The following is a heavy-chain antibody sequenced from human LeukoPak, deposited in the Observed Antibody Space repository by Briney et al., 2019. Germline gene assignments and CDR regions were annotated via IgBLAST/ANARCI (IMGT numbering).Heavy chain of an antibody. Sequence: GGSLRLSCAASGFTFSSYSMNWVRQAPGKGLEWVSFISSSSSYIYYADSVKGRFTISRDNAKNSLYLQMNSLRAEDTAVYYCARNPDYYYYYMDVWGKGTTVTISS. V-gene: IGHV3-21*04. CDR3: ARNPDYYYYYMDV. J-gene: IGHJ6*03. CDR1: GFTFSSYS. CDR2: ISSSSSYI.